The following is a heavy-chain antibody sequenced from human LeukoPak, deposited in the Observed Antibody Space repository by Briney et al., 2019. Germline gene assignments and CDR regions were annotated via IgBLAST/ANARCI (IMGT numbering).Heavy chain of an antibody. D-gene: IGHD3-16*02. V-gene: IGHV3-23*01. CDR3: AKDLGLPFWGNYRPPAFDY. J-gene: IGHJ4*02. Sequence: GCSVTLSRPASGFTFSNYVMNWVRQAPGKGLAWVSGINGSGDSTYSADSVKGRFTISRDNSKNMLYLQMIRLRAEDTAVYYCAKDLGLPFWGNYRPPAFDYWGQGALVTGSS. CDR2: INGSGDST. CDR1: GFTFSNYV.